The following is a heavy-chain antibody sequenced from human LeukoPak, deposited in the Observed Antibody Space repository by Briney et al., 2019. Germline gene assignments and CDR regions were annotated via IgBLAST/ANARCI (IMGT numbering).Heavy chain of an antibody. J-gene: IGHJ6*02. D-gene: IGHD3-3*01. Sequence: SVKVSCKASGGTFSSYAISWVRQAPGQGLEWMGGIIPIFGTANYAQKFQGRVTMTTDTSTSIAYMELRSLRSDDTAVYYCAREEIITIFGVVYGMDVWGQGTTVTVSS. CDR2: IIPIFGTA. V-gene: IGHV1-69*05. CDR3: AREEIITIFGVVYGMDV. CDR1: GGTFSSYA.